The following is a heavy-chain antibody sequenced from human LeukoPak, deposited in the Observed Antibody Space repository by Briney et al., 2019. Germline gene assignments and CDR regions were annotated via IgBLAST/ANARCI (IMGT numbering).Heavy chain of an antibody. D-gene: IGHD2-2*01. J-gene: IGHJ4*02. V-gene: IGHV3-9*01. Sequence: GGSLRLSCAASGFTFDDYAMHWVRQAPGKGLEWVSGISWNSGSIGYADSVKGRFTVSRDNSKNTLYLQMNSLRAEDTAMYYCARGLGYCTSTTCLLPFDYWGQGTLVTVSS. CDR2: ISWNSGSI. CDR1: GFTFDDYA. CDR3: ARGLGYCTSTTCLLPFDY.